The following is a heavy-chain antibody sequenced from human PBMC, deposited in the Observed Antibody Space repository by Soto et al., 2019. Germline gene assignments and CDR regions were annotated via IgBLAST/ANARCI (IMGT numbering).Heavy chain of an antibody. V-gene: IGHV1-2*04. J-gene: IGHJ6*02. D-gene: IGHD6-13*01. CDR3: ARDSIPSESSSWYFHYYYYGMDV. CDR1: GYTFTGYY. Sequence: VASVKVSCKASGYTFTGYYMHWVRQAPGQGLEWMGWINPNSGGTNYAQKFQGWVTMTRDTSISTAYMELSRLRSDDTAVYYCARDSIPSESSSWYFHYYYYGMDVWGQGTTVTVSS. CDR2: INPNSGGT.